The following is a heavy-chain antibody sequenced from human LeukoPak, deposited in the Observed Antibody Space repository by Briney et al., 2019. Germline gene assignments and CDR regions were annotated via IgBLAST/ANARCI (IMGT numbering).Heavy chain of an antibody. CDR2: IGGRDDKT. V-gene: IGHV3-23*01. J-gene: IGHJ4*02. CDR3: AKDPNPLYDFWTGYK. D-gene: IGHD3-3*01. CDR1: GFTLPGHT. Sequence: PGRSLRLSCAASGFTLPGHTMTWLRQAPGKGLEWVSIIGGRDDKTYYADSVKGRFTISRDNPRNILHLQLNSLRAEDTAVYYCAKDPNPLYDFWTGYKWGQGTLVTVSS.